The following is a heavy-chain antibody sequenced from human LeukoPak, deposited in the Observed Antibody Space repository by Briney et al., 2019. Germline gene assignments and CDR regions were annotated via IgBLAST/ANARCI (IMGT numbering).Heavy chain of an antibody. CDR3: ARRSYDFWSGYFDY. V-gene: IGHV1-69*05. CDR1: GYTFTSYG. D-gene: IGHD3-3*01. Sequence: ASVKVSCKASGYTFTSYGISWVRQAPGQGLEWMGWIIPIFGTANYAQKFQGRVTITTDESTSTAYMELSSLRSEDTAVYYCARRSYDFWSGYFDYWGQGTLVTVSS. CDR2: IIPIFGTA. J-gene: IGHJ4*02.